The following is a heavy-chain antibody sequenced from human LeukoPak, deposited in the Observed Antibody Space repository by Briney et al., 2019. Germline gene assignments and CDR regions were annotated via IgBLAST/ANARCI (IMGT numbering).Heavy chain of an antibody. J-gene: IGHJ4*02. CDR2: INSDGRST. V-gene: IGHV3-74*01. CDR1: GFTFSSYW. CDR3: ARRRIAGVWERGTHYDY. Sequence: GGSLRLSCAVSGFTFSSYWMHWVRQAPGKGLVWVSRINSDGRSTSYADSVKGRFTISRDNAKNTLYLQMNSLRAEDTAVYYCARRRIAGVWERGTHYDYWGQGTLVTVSS. D-gene: IGHD1-26*01.